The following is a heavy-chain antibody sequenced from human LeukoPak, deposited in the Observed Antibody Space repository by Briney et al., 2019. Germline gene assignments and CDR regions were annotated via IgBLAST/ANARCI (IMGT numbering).Heavy chain of an antibody. CDR3: AMDSSGFGYFDY. CDR2: IYYSGST. J-gene: IGHJ4*02. V-gene: IGHV4-31*03. CDR1: GGSTSSGGYY. D-gene: IGHD3-22*01. Sequence: SETLSLTCTVSGGSTSSGGYYWNWIRQQPGKGLEWIGYIYYSGSTYYNPSLKGRVTISVETSKNQFSLKLSSVTAADTAVYYCAMDSSGFGYFDYWGQGTLVTVSS.